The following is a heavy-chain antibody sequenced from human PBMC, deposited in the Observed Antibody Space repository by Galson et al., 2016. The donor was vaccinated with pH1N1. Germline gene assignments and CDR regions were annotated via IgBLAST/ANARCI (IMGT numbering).Heavy chain of an antibody. CDR2: ITASGDAT. V-gene: IGHV3-23*01. CDR1: GLTFNAHV. CDR3: VTRRPTTTHGVIDY. Sequence: SLRLSCAASGLTFNAHVMSWARQAPGKGLEWVAVITASGDATFYGNSVKGRFVISRDNSRNTVSLHMNSLRPDDKALYYCVTRRPTTTHGVIDYWGQGTLVTVSS. D-gene: IGHD2-8*01. J-gene: IGHJ4*02.